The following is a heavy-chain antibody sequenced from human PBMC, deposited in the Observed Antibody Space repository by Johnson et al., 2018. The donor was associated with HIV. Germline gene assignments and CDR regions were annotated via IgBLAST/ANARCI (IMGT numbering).Heavy chain of an antibody. CDR2: ISGSGGST. J-gene: IGHJ3*02. CDR3: AKDPVQVVGLDI. V-gene: IGHV3-23*04. D-gene: IGHD2-8*02. Sequence: VQLVESGGGLVQPGRSLRLSCAASGFTFDDYAMHWVRQAPGKGLEWVSGISGSGGSTYYADSVKGRLTISRDNSKNTLYMQMNSLRAEDTAVYYCAKDPVQVVGLDIWGQGTMVTVSS. CDR1: GFTFDDYA.